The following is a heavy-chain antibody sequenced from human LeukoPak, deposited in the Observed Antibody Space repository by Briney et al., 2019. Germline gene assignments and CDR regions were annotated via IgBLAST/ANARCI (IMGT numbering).Heavy chain of an antibody. D-gene: IGHD3-10*01. Sequence: PSETLSLTCTVSGGSISSGDYYWSWIRQPPGKGLEWIGYIYYSGSTYYNPSLKSRVTISVDTSKNQFSLKLSSVTAADTAVYYCARHEGSLWFGEFPTYFDYWGQGTLVTVSS. CDR2: IYYSGST. V-gene: IGHV4-30-4*01. CDR1: GGSISSGDYY. CDR3: ARHEGSLWFGEFPTYFDY. J-gene: IGHJ4*02.